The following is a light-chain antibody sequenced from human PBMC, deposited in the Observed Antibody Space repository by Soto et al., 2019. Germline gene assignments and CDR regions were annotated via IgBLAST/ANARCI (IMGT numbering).Light chain of an antibody. Sequence: IQMTQSPSSLSASVGDRVTITCRASQRIGTYLNWYQQRPGRAPKLLISPISTLQRGVPSRFSGSASGTDFTLTITGLQPKDFATYYCQQSYSTPYTFGQGTNLDIK. CDR2: PIS. CDR1: QRIGTY. J-gene: IGKJ2*01. V-gene: IGKV1-39*01. CDR3: QQSYSTPYT.